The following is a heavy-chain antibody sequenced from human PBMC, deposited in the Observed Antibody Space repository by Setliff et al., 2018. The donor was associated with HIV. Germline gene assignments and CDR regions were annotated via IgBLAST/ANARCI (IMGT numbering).Heavy chain of an antibody. D-gene: IGHD2-8*01. V-gene: IGHV4-61*02. CDR2: IYSNWNT. Sequence: SETLSLTCTVSGDSISSGSYFWIWIRQPAGKGLEWIGRIYSNWNTDYNPSLNSRVTISEDTSKNQFSLKVNSVTAADTAMYFCARESPDGLDYWGQGTLVTVSS. CDR1: GDSISSGSYF. J-gene: IGHJ4*02. CDR3: ARESPDGLDY.